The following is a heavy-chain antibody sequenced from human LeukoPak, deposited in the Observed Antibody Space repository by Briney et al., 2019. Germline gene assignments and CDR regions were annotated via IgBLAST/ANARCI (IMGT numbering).Heavy chain of an antibody. D-gene: IGHD6-19*01. V-gene: IGHV1-69*05. J-gene: IGHJ5*02. CDR3: ALSYSSGWYGNNWFDP. Sequence: SVKVSCKASGGTFSSYAISWVQQAPGQGLEWMGGIIPIFGTANYAQKFQGRVTITTDESTSTAYMELSCLRSEDTAVYYCALSYSSGWYGNNWFDPWGQGTLVTVSS. CDR1: GGTFSSYA. CDR2: IIPIFGTA.